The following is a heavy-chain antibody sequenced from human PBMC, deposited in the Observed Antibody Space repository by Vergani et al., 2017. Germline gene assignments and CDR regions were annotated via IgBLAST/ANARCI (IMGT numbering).Heavy chain of an antibody. CDR3: ARGSPRDDYNYFWFDP. CDR2: IYYSGNT. V-gene: IGHV4-59*01. Sequence: QVQLQESGPGLVKPSETLSLTCTVSGGSISIYYWSWIRQPPGKGLEWIGYIYYSGNTNYNPSLKSRVTISVDTSKNQFSLKLSSVTAADTAVYYCARGSPRDDYNYFWFDPWGQGTLVTVSS. D-gene: IGHD5-24*01. CDR1: GGSISIYY. J-gene: IGHJ5*02.